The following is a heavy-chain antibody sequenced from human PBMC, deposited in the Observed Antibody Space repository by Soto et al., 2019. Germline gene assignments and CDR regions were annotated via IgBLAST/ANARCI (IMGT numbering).Heavy chain of an antibody. V-gene: IGHV1-69*13. CDR3: ASPSPYYYDRPSDTFDI. Sequence: SVKVSCKASGGTFSSYAISWVRQAPGQGLEWMGGIIPIFGTANYAQKFQGRVTITADESTSTAYMELSSLRSEDTAVYYCASPSPYYYDRPSDTFDIWGQGTMVTVSS. CDR2: IIPIFGTA. CDR1: GGTFSSYA. D-gene: IGHD3-10*02. J-gene: IGHJ3*02.